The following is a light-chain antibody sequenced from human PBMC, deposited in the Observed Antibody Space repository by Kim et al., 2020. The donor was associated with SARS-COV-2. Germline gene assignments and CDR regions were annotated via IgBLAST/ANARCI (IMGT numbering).Light chain of an antibody. V-gene: IGKV1-17*03. J-gene: IGKJ2*01. Sequence: SASVGDRVTITCRASQGISTYLAWFQQKPGKVPKRLIYVASSLQSGVPSRFSGSGSGTEFTLTINSLQPEDFATYYCLQHSSYPFTFGQGTKLEIK. CDR1: QGISTY. CDR2: VAS. CDR3: LQHSSYPFT.